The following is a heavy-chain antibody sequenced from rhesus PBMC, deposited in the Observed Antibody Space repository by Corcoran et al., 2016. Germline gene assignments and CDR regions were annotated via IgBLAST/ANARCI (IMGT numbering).Heavy chain of an antibody. CDR3: ASHSSGSWRLDY. D-gene: IGHD6-25*01. V-gene: IGHV4-147*01. Sequence: QVQLQESGPGLVKPSETLPLTCAVSGASLSSNYWSWIRQPPGKGLEWIGYIYGGSGSTSYNPSLKSRVTISKDTSRNQFSLKLSSVTAADTAVYYCASHSSGSWRLDYWGQGVLVTVSS. CDR1: GASLSSNY. CDR2: IYGGSGST. J-gene: IGHJ4*01.